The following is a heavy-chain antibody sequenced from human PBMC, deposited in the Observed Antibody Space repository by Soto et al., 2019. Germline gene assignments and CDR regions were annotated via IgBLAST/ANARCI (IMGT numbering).Heavy chain of an antibody. J-gene: IGHJ3*02. Sequence: EVQLLDSGGGLVQPGGSLRLSCAASGFTFSSYAMSWVRQAPGKGLEWVSSISGSGGGTYYADSVKGRFTISRDNSKNALYLQMTGLRAEDTAVFYCAKSRGSGTYFNPSDAFDIWGQGTMVTVSS. CDR3: AKSRGSGTYFNPSDAFDI. D-gene: IGHD3-10*01. CDR1: GFTFSSYA. V-gene: IGHV3-23*01. CDR2: ISGSGGGT.